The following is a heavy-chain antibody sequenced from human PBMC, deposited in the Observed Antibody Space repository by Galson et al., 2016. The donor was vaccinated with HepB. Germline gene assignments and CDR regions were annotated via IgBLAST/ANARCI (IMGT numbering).Heavy chain of an antibody. J-gene: IGHJ6*02. CDR2: IHNSGST. CDR3: ARDEGFYNGMDV. CDR1: RGSVSSGGYY. Sequence: ETLSLTCTVSRGSVSSGGYYWSWIRQPPGKGLEWIGYIHNSGSTNYNPFLKSRVTIAVDTSKNQFSLKLSSVTAADTAVYYCARDEGFYNGMDVWAKGPRSPSP. D-gene: IGHD2-2*02. V-gene: IGHV4-61*08.